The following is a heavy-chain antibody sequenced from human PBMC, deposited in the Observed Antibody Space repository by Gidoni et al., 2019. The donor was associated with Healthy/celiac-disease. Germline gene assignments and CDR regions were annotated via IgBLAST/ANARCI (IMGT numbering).Heavy chain of an antibody. J-gene: IGHJ3*02. D-gene: IGHD4-17*01. CDR1: GGSFSGYY. CDR3: ARLAKYGDYASSAFDI. Sequence: QVQLQQWGAGLLKPSETLSLTCAVYGGSFSGYYWSWIRQPPGKGLEWIGEINHSGSTNYNPSLKSRVTISVDTSKNQFSLKLSSVTAADTAVYYCARLAKYGDYASSAFDIWGQGTMVTVSS. V-gene: IGHV4-34*01. CDR2: INHSGST.